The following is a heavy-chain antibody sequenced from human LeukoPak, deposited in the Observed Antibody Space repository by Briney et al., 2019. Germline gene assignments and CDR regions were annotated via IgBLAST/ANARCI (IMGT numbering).Heavy chain of an antibody. CDR3: ARAGYCSSTSCRFYYYYYYGMDV. Sequence: GRSLRLSCAASGFTFSSYAMHWVRQAPGKALEWVAVISYDGSNKYYADSVKGRFTISRDNSKNTLYLQMNSLRAEDTAVYYCARAGYCSSTSCRFYYYYYYGMDVWGKGTTVTVSS. J-gene: IGHJ6*04. CDR1: GFTFSSYA. CDR2: ISYDGSNK. D-gene: IGHD2-2*01. V-gene: IGHV3-30*04.